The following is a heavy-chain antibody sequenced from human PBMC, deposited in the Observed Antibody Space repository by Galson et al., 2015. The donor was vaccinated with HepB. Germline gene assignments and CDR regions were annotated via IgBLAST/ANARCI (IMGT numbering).Heavy chain of an antibody. V-gene: IGHV3-30*02. Sequence: SLRLSCAASGFTFSSYGMHWVRQAPGKGLEWVAFIRYDGSNKYYADSVKGRFTISRDNSKNTLYLQMNSLRAEDTAVYYCSRGYSYLNYFDYWGQGTLVTVSS. CDR2: IRYDGSNK. J-gene: IGHJ4*02. D-gene: IGHD5-18*01. CDR1: GFTFSSYG. CDR3: SRGYSYLNYFDY.